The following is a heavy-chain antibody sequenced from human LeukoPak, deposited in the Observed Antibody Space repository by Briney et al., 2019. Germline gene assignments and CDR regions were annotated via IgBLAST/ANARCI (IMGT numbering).Heavy chain of an antibody. J-gene: IGHJ4*02. V-gene: IGHV3-74*01. CDR2: INPDGSTT. D-gene: IGHD5-18*01. Sequence: GGSLRLSCAASGFTFSNYWMHWVRQDPGKGLVWVSFINPDGSTTNYADSVKGRFTISRDNAKNALYLQMNSLRAEDTAVYYCARDVSGYSYGYRYWGQGTLLTVSS. CDR3: ARDVSGYSYGYRY. CDR1: GFTFSNYW.